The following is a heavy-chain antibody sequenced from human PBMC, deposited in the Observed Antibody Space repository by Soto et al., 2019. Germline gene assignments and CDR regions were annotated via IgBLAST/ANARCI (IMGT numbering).Heavy chain of an antibody. CDR1: GDSVSSNSAA. CDR3: ARDEIVVPFYYYYGMDV. CDR2: TYYRSKWYN. J-gene: IGHJ6*02. D-gene: IGHD1-26*01. Sequence: PSQTLSLTCVISGDSVSSNSAAWNWIRQSPSRGLEWLGRTYYRSKWYNDYAVSVKSRITINPDTSKNQFSLQLNSVTPEDTAVYYCARDEIVVPFYYYYGMDVWGQGTTVTVSS. V-gene: IGHV6-1*01.